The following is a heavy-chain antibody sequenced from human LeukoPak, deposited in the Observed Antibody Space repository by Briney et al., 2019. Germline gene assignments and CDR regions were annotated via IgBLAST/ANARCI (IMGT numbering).Heavy chain of an antibody. CDR2: IGSSGSTT. CDR3: AKLIVAAGTNY. D-gene: IGHD6-13*01. CDR1: GFTVSNNY. J-gene: IGHJ4*02. V-gene: IGHV3-23*01. Sequence: GGSLRLSCAASGFTVSNNYMTWVRQAPGKGLEWVSSIGSSGSTTYYTDSVKGRFTISRDNSKNTLFLQMNSLRAEDTAVYYCAKLIVAAGTNYWGQGTLVTVSS.